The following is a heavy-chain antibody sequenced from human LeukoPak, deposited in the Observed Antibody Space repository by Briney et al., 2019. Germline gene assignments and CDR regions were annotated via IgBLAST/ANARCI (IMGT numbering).Heavy chain of an antibody. J-gene: IGHJ5*02. Sequence: QLQLQESGPGLVKPSETLSLTCTVSGGSISSSSYYWGWIRQPPGKGLEWIGSIYYSGSTYYNPSLKSRVTISVDTSKNQFSLKLSSVTAADTAVYYCARGYFDWSQNRWFDPWGQGTLVTVSS. V-gene: IGHV4-39*01. CDR3: ARGYFDWSQNRWFDP. CDR2: IYYSGST. CDR1: GGSISSSSYY. D-gene: IGHD3-9*01.